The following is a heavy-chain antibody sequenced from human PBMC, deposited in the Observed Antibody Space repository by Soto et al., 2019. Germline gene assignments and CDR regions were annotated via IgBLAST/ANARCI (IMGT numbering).Heavy chain of an antibody. Sequence: GGSLRLSCAASGFTFSSYWMSWVRQAPGKGLEWVANIKQDGSEKYYVDSVKGRFTISRDNAKNSLYLQMNSLRAEDTAVYYCARVGYYDSSGGAYYYGMGVWGQGTTVTVSS. CDR3: ARVGYYDSSGGAYYYGMGV. CDR1: GFTFSSYW. D-gene: IGHD3-22*01. CDR2: IKQDGSEK. J-gene: IGHJ6*02. V-gene: IGHV3-7*01.